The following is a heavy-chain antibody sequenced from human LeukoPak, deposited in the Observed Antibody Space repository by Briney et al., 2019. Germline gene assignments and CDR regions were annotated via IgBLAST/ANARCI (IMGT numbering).Heavy chain of an antibody. Sequence: GGSLRLSCAASGFIFSSYGMHWVRQVPGKGLEWVAVIWYDGSSKYYADSVKGRFTISRDNSNNTLFLQMNSLRVEDTAVYYCARDGQTGTTVYWGQGTLVTVSS. D-gene: IGHD1-7*01. J-gene: IGHJ4*02. CDR3: ARDGQTGTTVY. V-gene: IGHV3-33*01. CDR2: IWYDGSSK. CDR1: GFIFSSYG.